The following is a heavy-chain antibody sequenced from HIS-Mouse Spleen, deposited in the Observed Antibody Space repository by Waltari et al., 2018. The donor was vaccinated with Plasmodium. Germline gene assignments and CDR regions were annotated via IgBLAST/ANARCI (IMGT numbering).Heavy chain of an antibody. CDR2: IGTAGDT. J-gene: IGHJ3*02. CDR1: GLPFSSYD. V-gene: IGHV3-13*01. D-gene: IGHD1-26*01. Sequence: EVQLVEYGVGLVQPGGSLRLSCAAAGLPFSSYDMHWVRQATGKGLEWVSAIGTAGDTYYPGSVKGRFTISRENAKNSLYLQMNSLRAGDTAVYYCASSGSYDAFDIWGQGTMVTVSS. CDR3: ASSGSYDAFDI.